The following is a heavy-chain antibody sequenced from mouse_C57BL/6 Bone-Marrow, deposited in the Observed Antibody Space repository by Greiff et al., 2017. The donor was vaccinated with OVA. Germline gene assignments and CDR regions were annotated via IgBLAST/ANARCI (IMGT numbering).Heavy chain of an antibody. Sequence: QVQLKESGAELARPGASVKMSCKASGYTFTSYTMHWVKQRPGQGLDWIGYINPSSGYTKYNQKFKDKATLTADKSSSTAYMQLSSLTSEDSAVYYCARKRDGYYDFDYWGQGTTLTVSS. V-gene: IGHV1-4*01. D-gene: IGHD2-3*01. CDR3: ARKRDGYYDFDY. J-gene: IGHJ2*01. CDR2: INPSSGYT. CDR1: GYTFTSYT.